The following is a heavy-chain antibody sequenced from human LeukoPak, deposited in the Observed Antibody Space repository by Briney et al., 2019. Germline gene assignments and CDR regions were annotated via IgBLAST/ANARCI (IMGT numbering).Heavy chain of an antibody. Sequence: LPGRSLRLSCAASGFTFDDYAMHWVRQAPGKGLEWVSGISWNSGSIGYADSVKGRFTISRDNAKNSLYLQMNSLRAEDMALYYRARGNWSGYYPIGGYFDYWGQGTLVTVSS. J-gene: IGHJ4*02. V-gene: IGHV3-9*03. CDR2: ISWNSGSI. D-gene: IGHD3-3*01. CDR1: GFTFDDYA. CDR3: ARGNWSGYYPIGGYFDY.